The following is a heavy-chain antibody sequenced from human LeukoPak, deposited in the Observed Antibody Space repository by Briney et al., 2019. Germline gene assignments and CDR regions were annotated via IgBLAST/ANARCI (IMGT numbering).Heavy chain of an antibody. D-gene: IGHD3-16*01. CDR3: ARLRSTASTLYYFDY. J-gene: IGHJ4*02. CDR1: GYSFTSYW. CDR2: IYPGDSDT. Sequence: GESLKISCKGSGYSFTSYWIGWVRQMPGKGLEWMGIIYPGDSDTRYSPSFEGQVTISADKSGSTAYLQWNSLKASDTAIYYCARLRSTASTLYYFDYWGQGTLVTVSS. V-gene: IGHV5-51*01.